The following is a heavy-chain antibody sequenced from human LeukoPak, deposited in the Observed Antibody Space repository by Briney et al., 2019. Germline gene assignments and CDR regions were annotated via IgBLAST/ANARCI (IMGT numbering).Heavy chain of an antibody. CDR3: ARWYYYDSSGYYAN. V-gene: IGHV4-38-2*02. CDR2: IYHSGST. Sequence: PSETLSLTCTVSGYSISSGYYWGWIRQPPGKGLEWIGSIYHSGSTYYNPSLKSRVTISVDTSKNQFSLKLSSATAADTAVYYCARWYYYDSSGYYANWGQGTLVTVSS. D-gene: IGHD3-22*01. J-gene: IGHJ4*02. CDR1: GYSISSGYY.